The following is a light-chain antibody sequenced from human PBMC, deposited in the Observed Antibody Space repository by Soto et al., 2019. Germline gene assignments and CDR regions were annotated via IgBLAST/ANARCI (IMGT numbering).Light chain of an antibody. Sequence: SYELTQPPSVSVAPGQTARITCGGNNIGSKSVHWYQQKPGQAPVLVVYDDNDRPSGIPERFSGSDSGNTATLTISRVEAGDGADYYCQVWHSGVDWVFGGGTQLTVL. J-gene: IGLJ2*01. CDR3: QVWHSGVDWV. V-gene: IGLV3-21*02. CDR2: DDN. CDR1: NIGSKS.